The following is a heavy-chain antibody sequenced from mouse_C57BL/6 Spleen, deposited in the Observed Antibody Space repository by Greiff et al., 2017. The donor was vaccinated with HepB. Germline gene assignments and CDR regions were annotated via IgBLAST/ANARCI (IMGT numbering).Heavy chain of an antibody. CDR2: IRLKSDNYAT. CDR3: TGGGYYHYYAMDY. Sequence: EVKLVESGGGLVQPGGSMKLSCVASGFTFSNYWMNWVRQSPEKGLEWVAQIRLKSDNYATHYAESVKGRFTISRDDSKSSVYLQMNNLRAEDTGIYYCTGGGYYHYYAMDYWGQGTSVTVSS. V-gene: IGHV6-3*01. D-gene: IGHD2-3*01. CDR1: GFTFSNYW. J-gene: IGHJ4*01.